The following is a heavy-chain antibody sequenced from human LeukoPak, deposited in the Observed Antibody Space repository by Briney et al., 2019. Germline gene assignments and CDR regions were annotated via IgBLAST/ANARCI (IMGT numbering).Heavy chain of an antibody. CDR1: GGSISSYY. Sequence: SETLSLTCTVSGGSISSYYWSWIRQPPGKGLEWIGYIYYSGSTNYNPSLKSRVTISVDTSKNQFSLKLSSVTAADTAVYYCATKRITIFGVDKGPLDYWGQGTLVTVSS. V-gene: IGHV4-59*01. CDR3: ATKRITIFGVDKGPLDY. D-gene: IGHD3-3*01. J-gene: IGHJ4*02. CDR2: IYYSGST.